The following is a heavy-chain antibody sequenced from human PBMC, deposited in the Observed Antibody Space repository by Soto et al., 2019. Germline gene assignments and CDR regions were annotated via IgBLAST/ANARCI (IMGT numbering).Heavy chain of an antibody. Sequence: ASVKVSCKASGGTFSSYTISWVRQAPGQGLEWMGRIIPILGIANYAQKFQGRVTITADKSTSTAYMELSSLRSEDTAVYYCARDYCSSTSCYETPGAFDIWGQGTMVTVSS. V-gene: IGHV1-69*04. D-gene: IGHD2-2*01. CDR1: GGTFSSYT. CDR2: IIPILGIA. J-gene: IGHJ3*02. CDR3: ARDYCSSTSCYETPGAFDI.